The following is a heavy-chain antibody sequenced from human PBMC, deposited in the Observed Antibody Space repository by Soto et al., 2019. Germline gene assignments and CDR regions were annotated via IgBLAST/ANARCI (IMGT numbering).Heavy chain of an antibody. Sequence: AGGSLRLSCAASGFSFKDFAMHWVRQAPGKGLEWVALISHEESKTNHADSVKGRFSISRDNARNTLYLQMNSLRNEDTAVYYCARIHHSSGYSYDHWGPGTLVTVS. D-gene: IGHD6-25*01. CDR3: ARIHHSSGYSYDH. J-gene: IGHJ4*02. CDR2: ISHEESKT. CDR1: GFSFKDFA. V-gene: IGHV3-30*04.